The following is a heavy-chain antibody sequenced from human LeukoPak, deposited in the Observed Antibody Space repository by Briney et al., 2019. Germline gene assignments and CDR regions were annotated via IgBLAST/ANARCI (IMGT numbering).Heavy chain of an antibody. CDR2: IYYSGST. CDR1: GGSISSYY. V-gene: IGHV4-59*01. J-gene: IGHJ4*02. Sequence: PSETLSLTCTVSGGSISSYYWSWIRQPPGKGLEWIGYIYYSGSTNYNPSLKSRVTISVDTSKNQFSLKLTSVTAADMAVYYCARVAVDSGWYVRLDSWGQGILVTVSS. CDR3: ARVAVDSGWYVRLDS. D-gene: IGHD6-19*01.